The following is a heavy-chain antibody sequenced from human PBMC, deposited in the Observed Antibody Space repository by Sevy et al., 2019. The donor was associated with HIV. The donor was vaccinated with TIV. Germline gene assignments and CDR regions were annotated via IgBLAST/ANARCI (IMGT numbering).Heavy chain of an antibody. V-gene: IGHV4-34*01. D-gene: IGHD2-2*01. CDR3: ARSPPVVVVPGAPSWFDP. Sequence: SETLSLTCAVHGGSFSGYYWSWIREPPGKGLEWIGEINDSGITNYNQSLKSRVTISVDTSKKEFSLRLSSVTAADTAVYYCARSPPVVVVPGAPSWFDPWGQGTLVTVSS. J-gene: IGHJ5*02. CDR1: GGSFSGYY. CDR2: INDSGIT.